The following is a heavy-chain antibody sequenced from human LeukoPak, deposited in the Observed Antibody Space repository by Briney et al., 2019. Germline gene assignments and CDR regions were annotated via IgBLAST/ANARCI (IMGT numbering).Heavy chain of an antibody. J-gene: IGHJ4*02. V-gene: IGHV1-2*02. CDR2: INPNSGGT. CDR3: ARSGDGYNILSSWDS. D-gene: IGHD5-24*01. CDR1: GYTFTGYY. Sequence: ASVKVSYKASGYTFTGYYMHWVRQAPGQGLEWMGWINPNSGGTNYAQKFQGRVTMTRDTSISTAYMELSRLRSDDTAVYYCARSGDGYNILSSWDSWGQGTLVTVSS.